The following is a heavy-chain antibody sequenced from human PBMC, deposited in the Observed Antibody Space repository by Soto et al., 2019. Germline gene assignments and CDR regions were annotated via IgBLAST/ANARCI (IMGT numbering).Heavy chain of an antibody. Sequence: GGSLRLSCAASGFIFNTYAMHRVRQAPGKGLEWVAVISYDGKNKNYADSVKGRFTISRDDSTDTLHLQMNSLRVEDTAVYFCARPGSGYDVLTGRYFYYYHAMDVWGQGTTVTVS. J-gene: IGHJ6*02. V-gene: IGHV3-30*04. CDR1: GFIFNTYA. D-gene: IGHD3-9*01. CDR2: ISYDGKNK. CDR3: ARPGSGYDVLTGRYFYYYHAMDV.